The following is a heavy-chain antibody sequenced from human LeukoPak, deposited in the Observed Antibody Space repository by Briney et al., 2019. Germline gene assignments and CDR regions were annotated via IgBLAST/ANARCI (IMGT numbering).Heavy chain of an antibody. D-gene: IGHD5-24*01. CDR2: ISSSSNTI. CDR3: ARDLGIITVFDY. CDR1: GFTFSSYG. J-gene: IGHJ4*02. Sequence: GGSLRLSCAASGFTFSSYGMNWVRQAPGKGLEWVSYISSSSNTIYYADSVKGRFTISRDNAKNSLYLQMNSLRAEDTAVYHCARDLGIITVFDYWGQGTLVTVSS. V-gene: IGHV3-48*01.